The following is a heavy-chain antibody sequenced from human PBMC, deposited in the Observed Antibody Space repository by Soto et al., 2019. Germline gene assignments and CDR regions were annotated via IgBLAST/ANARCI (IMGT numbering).Heavy chain of an antibody. J-gene: IGHJ5*02. V-gene: IGHV1-69*06. Sequence: QVQVFQSGAEVKKPGSSVRVSCKVSGGTLNSQSITWVRQAPGQGLEWMGGIIPMFGTPTDAQKFRGRVTISGDTTTSPVYMELRSLSSQDTAVYYCATSLAARRKPYNWLDAWGQGTLVTVSS. CDR3: ATSLAARRKPYNWLDA. D-gene: IGHD6-6*01. CDR2: IIPMFGTP. CDR1: GGTLNSQS.